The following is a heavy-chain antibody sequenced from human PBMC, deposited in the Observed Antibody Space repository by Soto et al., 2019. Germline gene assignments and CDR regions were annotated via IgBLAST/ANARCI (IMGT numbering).Heavy chain of an antibody. V-gene: IGHV3-33*01. CDR1: GFTFSSYG. D-gene: IGHD1-7*01. J-gene: IGHJ4*02. CDR3: ARECRNYFYYFEY. CDR2: IWYDGSNK. Sequence: QVQLVESGGGVVQPGRSLRLSCAASGFTFSSYGMHWVRQAPGKGLEWVAVIWYDGSNKYYADSVKGRFTISRDKSKNTQYLQKNSLKAEDMGVDSWARECRNYFYYFEYRCQGTLLSLTS.